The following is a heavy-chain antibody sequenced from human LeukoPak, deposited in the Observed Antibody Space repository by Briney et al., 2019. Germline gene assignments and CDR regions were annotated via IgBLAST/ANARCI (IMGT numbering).Heavy chain of an antibody. CDR2: ISYDGSNK. Sequence: QTGGSLRLSCAASGFTFSSYAMHWVRQAPGKGLEWVSVISYDGSNKYYADSVKGRFTISRDNSKNTLYLQMNSLRAEDTAVYYCAREGGYGDYWCFDLWGRGTLVTVSS. D-gene: IGHD4-17*01. J-gene: IGHJ2*01. V-gene: IGHV3-30-3*01. CDR1: GFTFSSYA. CDR3: AREGGYGDYWCFDL.